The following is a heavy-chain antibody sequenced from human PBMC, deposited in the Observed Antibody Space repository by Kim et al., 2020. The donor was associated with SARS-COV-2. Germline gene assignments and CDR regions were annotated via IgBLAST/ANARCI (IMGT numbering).Heavy chain of an antibody. Sequence: STFYTNSVKGRFTISRDNSKNTLFLQLNSLRAEDKALYYCARESSRRADYWGQGTLVTVSS. CDR3: ARESSRRADY. D-gene: IGHD2-2*01. CDR2: ST. V-gene: IGHV3-23*01. J-gene: IGHJ4*02.